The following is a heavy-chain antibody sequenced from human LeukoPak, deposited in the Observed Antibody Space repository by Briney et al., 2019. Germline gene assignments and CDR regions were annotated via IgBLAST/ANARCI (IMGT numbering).Heavy chain of an antibody. J-gene: IGHJ4*02. Sequence: GSSVKVSCKASGGTFSSYAISWVRQAPGQGLEWMGWISAYNGNTNYAQKLQGRVTMTTDTSTSTAYMELRSLRSDDTAVYYCARDYRFLEWSVPLFGYWGQGTLVTVSS. D-gene: IGHD3-3*01. V-gene: IGHV1-18*01. CDR2: ISAYNGNT. CDR3: ARDYRFLEWSVPLFGY. CDR1: GGTFSSYA.